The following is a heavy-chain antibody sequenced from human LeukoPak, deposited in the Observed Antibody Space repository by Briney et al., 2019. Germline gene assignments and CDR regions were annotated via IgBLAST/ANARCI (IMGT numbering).Heavy chain of an antibody. D-gene: IGHD6-19*01. CDR3: ARPSIAVAGSSAAFDI. CDR1: GGSISSYY. J-gene: IGHJ3*02. V-gene: IGHV4-59*08. CDR2: IYYSGST. Sequence: SETLSLTCTVSGGSISSYYWSWIRQPPGKGLEWIGYIYYSGSTNYNPSLKSRVTISVDTSKNQFSLKLSSVTAADSAVYYCARPSIAVAGSSAAFDIWGQGTMVTVSS.